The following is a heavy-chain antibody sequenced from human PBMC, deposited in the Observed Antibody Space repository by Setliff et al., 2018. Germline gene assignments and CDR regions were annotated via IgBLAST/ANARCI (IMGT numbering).Heavy chain of an antibody. D-gene: IGHD3-10*01. V-gene: IGHV3-21*01. CDR3: ARDHVYGSQYYYYYYGMDV. CDR1: GFNFRNYG. CDR2: ISGDGGFI. J-gene: IGHJ6*02. Sequence: GGSLRLSCAASGFNFRNYGMTWVRQAPGKGLEWVSIISGDGGFIDYADSVKGRFTISRDNAKNSLYLQMNSLRAEDTAVYYCARDHVYGSQYYYYYYGMDVWGQGTTVTVSS.